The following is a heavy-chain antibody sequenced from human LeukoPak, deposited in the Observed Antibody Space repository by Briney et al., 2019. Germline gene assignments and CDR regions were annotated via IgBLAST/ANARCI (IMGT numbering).Heavy chain of an antibody. Sequence: GGSLRLSCAASGFTFSSYGMHCVRQAPGKGLEWVAVISYDGSNKYHADSVKGRFTISRDNSKNTLYLQMNSLRAEDTAVYYCAKSIATGYYGMDVWGQGTTVTVSS. V-gene: IGHV3-30*18. CDR1: GFTFSSYG. CDR3: AKSIATGYYGMDV. J-gene: IGHJ6*02. CDR2: ISYDGSNK.